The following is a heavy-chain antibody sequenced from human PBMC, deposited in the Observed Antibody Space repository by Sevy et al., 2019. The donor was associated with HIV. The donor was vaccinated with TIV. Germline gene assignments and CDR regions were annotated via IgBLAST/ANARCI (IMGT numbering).Heavy chain of an antibody. CDR1: GGSISSSSYY. J-gene: IGHJ3*02. D-gene: IGHD3-16*01. CDR3: ARGGFAFDI. CDR2: IYYSGST. V-gene: IGHV4-39*01. Sequence: SETLSLTCTVSGGSISSSSYYWGWIRQPPGKGLEWIGSIYYSGSTYYNPSLKSRVTISVDTSRNQFSLKLSSVTAADTAGYYCARGGFAFDIWGQGTMVTVSS.